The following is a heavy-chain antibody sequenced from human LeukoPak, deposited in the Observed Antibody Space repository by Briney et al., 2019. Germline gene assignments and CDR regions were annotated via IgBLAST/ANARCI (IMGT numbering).Heavy chain of an antibody. CDR1: GFTFSSYT. CDR2: ISSSSSYI. CDR3: AYLGLSSDWNDVPGPQIDH. V-gene: IGHV3-21*04. D-gene: IGHD1-1*01. Sequence: GGSLRLSCAASGFTFSSYTMNWVRQAPGKGLEWVSSISSSSSYIYYVDSLKGRFTISRDDSKNMLYLQMSSLRVDDTAVYYCAYLGLSSDWNDVPGPQIDHWGQGMLVSVSS. J-gene: IGHJ4*02.